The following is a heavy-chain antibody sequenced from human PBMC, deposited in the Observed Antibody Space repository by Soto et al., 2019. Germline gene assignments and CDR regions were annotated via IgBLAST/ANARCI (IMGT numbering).Heavy chain of an antibody. CDR2: ISWNSGSI. V-gene: IGHV3-9*01. Sequence: EVQLLESGGGLVQPGRSLRLSCSASGFTFDDYAMNWVRQAPGKGLDWVSGISWNSGSIGYAESVKGRFTISRDNAKNPLYLQIDSLRAEDTALYYCAKDVVVTFGGVIVIRFPSWGPRTLVTV. J-gene: IGHJ5*01. CDR1: GFTFDDYA. D-gene: IGHD3-16*02. CDR3: AKDVVVTFGGVIVIRFPS.